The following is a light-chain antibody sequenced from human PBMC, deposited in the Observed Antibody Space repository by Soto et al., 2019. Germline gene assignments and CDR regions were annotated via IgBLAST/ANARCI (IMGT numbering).Light chain of an antibody. CDR3: ATWDSSLSAWV. V-gene: IGLV1-51*01. CDR1: SSNIGKNY. Sequence: QSVLTQPPSVSTAPGQKVTISCSGSSSNIGKNYVSWYQQLPGTAPKLLIYDNNKRPSGIPDRFSGSKSGTSATLGITGLQTGDEGDYFCATWDSSLSAWVFGGGTKVTVL. CDR2: DNN. J-gene: IGLJ3*02.